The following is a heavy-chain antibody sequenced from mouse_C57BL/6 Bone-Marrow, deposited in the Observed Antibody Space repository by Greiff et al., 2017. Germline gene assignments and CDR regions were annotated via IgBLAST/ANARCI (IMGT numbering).Heavy chain of an antibody. J-gene: IGHJ4*01. V-gene: IGHV5-4*01. D-gene: IGHD4-1*01. Sequence: VQVVESGGGLVKPGGSLKLSCAASGFTFSSYAMSWVRQTPEKRLEWVATISDGGSYTYYPDNVKGRFTISRDNAKNNLYLQMSHLKSEDTAMYYCAKTAGAMDYWGQGTSVTVSS. CDR2: ISDGGSYT. CDR3: AKTAGAMDY. CDR1: GFTFSSYA.